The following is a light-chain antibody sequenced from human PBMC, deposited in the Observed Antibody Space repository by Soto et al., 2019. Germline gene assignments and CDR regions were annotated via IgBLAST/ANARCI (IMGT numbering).Light chain of an antibody. CDR2: LRS. V-gene: IGKV2-28*01. Sequence: DIVMTQSPLSLSVTPGEPASIFCRSSQSLLHTSGDNYLDWYLQRPGQSPQLLIYLRSKRASGVSDRFSGSGSGTRFTLRISRVEAEDVGFYYCMQAQQIPRTFGQGNKVDIK. CDR3: MQAQQIPRT. J-gene: IGKJ1*01. CDR1: QSLLHTSGDNY.